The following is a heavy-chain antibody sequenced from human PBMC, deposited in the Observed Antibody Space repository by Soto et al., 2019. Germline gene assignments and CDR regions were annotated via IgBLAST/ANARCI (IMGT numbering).Heavy chain of an antibody. CDR1: GYRFTSYG. CDR3: ARELGIPTSAALDY. D-gene: IGHD1-1*01. Sequence: QVQLVQSGAEVKKPGASVKVSCEASGYRFTSYGINWVRQAPGQGLEWIAWINTFNGKTNSAHNLQGRVTMTAVTPTSTVFSEVRRRTPKDTAVYYGARELGIPTSAALDYRGQGNLVSVTS. V-gene: IGHV1-18*01. CDR2: INTFNGKT. J-gene: IGHJ4*02.